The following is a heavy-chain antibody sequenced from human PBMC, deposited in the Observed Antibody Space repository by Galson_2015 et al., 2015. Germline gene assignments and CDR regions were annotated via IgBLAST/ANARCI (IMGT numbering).Heavy chain of an antibody. CDR2: IYSGGST. Sequence: SLRLSCAASGFTVSSSYMSWVRQAPGRGLEWVSVIYSGGSTYYADSVKGRFTISRDNSKNTLYLQMNSLRAEDTAVYYCARGHSGWYFDYWGQGTLVTVSS. D-gene: IGHD6-19*01. V-gene: IGHV3-53*01. J-gene: IGHJ4*02. CDR3: ARGHSGWYFDY. CDR1: GFTVSSSY.